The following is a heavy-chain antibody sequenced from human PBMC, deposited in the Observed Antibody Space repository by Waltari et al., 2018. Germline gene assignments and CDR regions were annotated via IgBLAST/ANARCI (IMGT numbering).Heavy chain of an antibody. Sequence: QVQLQESGTGLVKPSETLSLTCTVSGYSISSGYYWGWNRQPPGKGLEWIGSIYHSGSTYYNPSLKRRVTISVDTSKNQFSLNLSSVTAADTAVYYCVIVGAHWDFSWGQGTLVTVSS. V-gene: IGHV4-38-2*02. D-gene: IGHD1-26*01. CDR2: IYHSGST. CDR3: VIVGAHWDFS. CDR1: GYSISSGYY. J-gene: IGHJ5*02.